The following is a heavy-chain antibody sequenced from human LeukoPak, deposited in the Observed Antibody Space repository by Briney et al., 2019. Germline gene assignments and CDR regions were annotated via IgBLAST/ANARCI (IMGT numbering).Heavy chain of an antibody. CDR1: GGSISSSSYY. CDR2: IYYTGST. Sequence: PSETLSLTCTVSGGSISSSSYYWGWIRQPPGKRLEWIGTIYYTGSTYYNPSLKSRVTISVHTSKNQFSLKLSSVTAADTAVYYCARSPTKRVTEDYWGQGTLVTVSS. CDR3: ARSPTKRVTEDY. D-gene: IGHD5-18*01. J-gene: IGHJ4*02. V-gene: IGHV4-39*07.